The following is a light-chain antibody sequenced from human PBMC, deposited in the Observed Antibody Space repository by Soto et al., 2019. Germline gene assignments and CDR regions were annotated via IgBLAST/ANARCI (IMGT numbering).Light chain of an antibody. J-gene: IGLJ2*01. CDR2: GNS. Sequence: QPVLTQPPSVSGAPGQRVTISCTGSSSNIGAGYDVHWYQQLPGTATKLLIYGNSNRPSGVPDRFSGSKSGTSASLAITGLQAEDEADYYCQSYDSSLSGYVVFGGGTQLTVL. V-gene: IGLV1-40*01. CDR3: QSYDSSLSGYVV. CDR1: SSNIGAGYD.